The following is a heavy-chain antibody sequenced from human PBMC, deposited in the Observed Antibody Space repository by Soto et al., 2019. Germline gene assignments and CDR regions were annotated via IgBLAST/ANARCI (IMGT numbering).Heavy chain of an antibody. CDR1: GFTFSSYA. CDR3: AKDAREYYYGSGSYFTFDY. J-gene: IGHJ4*02. D-gene: IGHD3-10*01. CDR2: ISGSGGST. V-gene: IGHV3-23*01. Sequence: EVQLLESGGGLVQPGGSLRLSCAASGFTFSSYAMSWVRQAPGKGLEWVSAISGSGGSTYYADSVKGRFTISRDKSKNTLYLQMSSLRAEDTAVYYCAKDAREYYYGSGSYFTFDYWGQGTLVTVSS.